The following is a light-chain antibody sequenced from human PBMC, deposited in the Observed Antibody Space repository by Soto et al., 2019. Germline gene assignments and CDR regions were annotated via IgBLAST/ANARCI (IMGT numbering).Light chain of an antibody. CDR2: DVS. V-gene: IGLV2-14*01. CDR1: SSDVGTYNY. CDR3: SSYTSSKSLI. J-gene: IGLJ2*01. Sequence: QSVLTQPASVSGSPGQSITISCTGTSSDVGTYNYVSWYQQHPGEAPKLIIYDVSNRPSGVSIRFSGSKSGNTASLTISGLQAEDEADYYCSSYTSSKSLIFGGGTKLTVL.